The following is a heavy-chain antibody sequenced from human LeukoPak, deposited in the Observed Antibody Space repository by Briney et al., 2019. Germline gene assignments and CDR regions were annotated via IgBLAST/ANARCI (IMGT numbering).Heavy chain of an antibody. J-gene: IGHJ4*02. CDR3: ATDRGWRTSGYYLYYFEY. CDR1: GFIFTGYF. CDR2: IKRDGSEK. Sequence: PGGSLRLSCAASGFIFTGYFMSWVRQAPGKGLEWVASIKRDGSEKYYVDSVRGRFTISRDNTKNLLYLQMSSLRAEDTAVYYCATDRGWRTSGYYLYYFEYWGQGTLVTFSS. D-gene: IGHD3-3*01. V-gene: IGHV3-7*01.